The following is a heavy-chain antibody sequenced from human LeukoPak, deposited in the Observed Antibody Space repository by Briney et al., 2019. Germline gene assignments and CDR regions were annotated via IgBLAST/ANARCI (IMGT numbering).Heavy chain of an antibody. CDR3: ARRSGWYLVIDY. V-gene: IGHV4-39*01. D-gene: IGHD6-19*01. CDR1: GGSISSSSYY. J-gene: IGHJ4*02. CDR2: IYYSGST. Sequence: SETLSLTCTVSGGSISSSSYYWGWIRQPPGKGLEWIGSIYYSGSTYYNLSLKSRVTISVDTSKNQFSLKLSSVTAADTAVYYCARRSGWYLVIDYWGQGTLVTVSS.